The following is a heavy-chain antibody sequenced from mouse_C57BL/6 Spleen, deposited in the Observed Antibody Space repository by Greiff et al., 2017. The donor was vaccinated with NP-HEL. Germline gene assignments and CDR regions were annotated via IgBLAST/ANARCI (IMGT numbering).Heavy chain of an antibody. CDR3: ARTRSSLYWYFDV. Sequence: QVQLQQSGAELVRPGTSVKMSCKASGYTFTNYWIGWAKQRPGHGLEWIGDIYPGGGYTTYNEKFKGKATLTADKSSSTAYMQFSSLTSEDSAIYYCARTRSSLYWYFDVWGTGTTVTVSS. V-gene: IGHV1-63*01. CDR2: IYPGGGYT. D-gene: IGHD1-1*01. J-gene: IGHJ1*03. CDR1: GYTFTNYW.